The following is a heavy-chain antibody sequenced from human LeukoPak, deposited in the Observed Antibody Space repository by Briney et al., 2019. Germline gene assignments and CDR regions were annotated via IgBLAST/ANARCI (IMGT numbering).Heavy chain of an antibody. CDR1: GGSISSGGYY. D-gene: IGHD3-9*01. J-gene: IGHJ5*02. CDR2: IYYSGST. V-gene: IGHV4-31*03. Sequence: SETLSLTCTVSGGSISSGGYYWSWIRQHPGKGLEWIGYIYYSGSTYYNPSLKSRVTISVDTSKNQFSLKLSSATAAYTAVYYCAIDLYGHDWWFDPWGQGTLVTVSS. CDR3: AIDLYGHDWWFDP.